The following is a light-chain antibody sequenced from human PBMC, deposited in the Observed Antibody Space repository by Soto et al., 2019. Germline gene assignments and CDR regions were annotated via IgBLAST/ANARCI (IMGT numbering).Light chain of an antibody. CDR2: GNS. V-gene: IGLV1-40*01. CDR3: QSYDSSLSGVV. CDR1: SSNIAAGYD. Sequence: QSVLPQPPSVSGAPGQRVTISCTGSSSNIAAGYDVHWYQQLPGTAPKLLIYGNSNRPSGVPDRFSGSKSGTSASLAITGLQAEDEADYYCQSYDSSLSGVVFGGGTKLTVL. J-gene: IGLJ2*01.